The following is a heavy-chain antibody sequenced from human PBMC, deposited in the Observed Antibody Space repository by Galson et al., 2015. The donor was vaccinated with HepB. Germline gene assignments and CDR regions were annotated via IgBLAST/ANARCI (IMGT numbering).Heavy chain of an antibody. CDR1: KFIFSSYW. Sequence: SLRLSCAASKFIFSSYWMSWVRQAPGKGLEWVANIKQDGSEKNYVDSVKGRFSISRDNAKNSLYPQMNSLRAEDTAVYYCARVSYSSWSYYFYYGMDVWGQGTTVTVSS. J-gene: IGHJ6*01. CDR3: ARVSYSSWSYYFYYGMDV. CDR2: IKQDGSEK. V-gene: IGHV3-7*01. D-gene: IGHD6-13*01.